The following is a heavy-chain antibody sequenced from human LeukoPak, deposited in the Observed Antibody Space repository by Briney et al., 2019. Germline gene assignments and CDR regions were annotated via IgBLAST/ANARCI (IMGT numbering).Heavy chain of an antibody. Sequence: SETLSLTCTVSGGSISSYWSWIRQSPGKGLEWIGYIYFTGTTNYDPSLKSRLTISIDTSRNQFSLKLSSATAADTAIYYCVNGGSYLTKWGQGTLVTVSS. D-gene: IGHD3-10*01. V-gene: IGHV4-59*01. CDR3: VNGGSYLTK. CDR1: GGSISSY. J-gene: IGHJ4*02. CDR2: IYFTGTT.